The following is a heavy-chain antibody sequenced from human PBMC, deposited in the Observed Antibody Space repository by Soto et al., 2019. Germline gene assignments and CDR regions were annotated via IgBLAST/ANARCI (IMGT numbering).Heavy chain of an antibody. CDR3: ARGVNYDTYYYMDV. D-gene: IGHD3-9*01. Sequence: SETLSLICTVSGGSISTYYWSWIRQPPGKGLQWIGYIYYSGSTNYNPSLKSRVTISVDTSRNQFSLKLSSVTAADTAVYYCARGVNYDTYYYMDVWGKGTTVTVSS. V-gene: IGHV4-59*01. CDR2: IYYSGST. CDR1: GGSISTYY. J-gene: IGHJ6*03.